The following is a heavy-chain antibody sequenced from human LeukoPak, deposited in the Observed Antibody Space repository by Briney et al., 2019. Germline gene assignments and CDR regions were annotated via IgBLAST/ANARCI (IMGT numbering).Heavy chain of an antibody. J-gene: IGHJ3*02. CDR3: ARGWRKVVTGAFDI. V-gene: IGHV3-21*01. D-gene: IGHD4-23*01. Sequence: GGSLRLSCAASGFTFSSYSMNWVRQAPGKGLEWVSSISSSSSYIHYADSVKGRFTISRDNAKNSLYLQMNSLRAEDTAVYYCARGWRKVVTGAFDIWGQGTMVTVSS. CDR1: GFTFSSYS. CDR2: ISSSSSYI.